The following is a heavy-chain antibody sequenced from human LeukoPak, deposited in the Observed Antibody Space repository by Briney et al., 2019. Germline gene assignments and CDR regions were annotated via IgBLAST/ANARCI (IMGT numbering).Heavy chain of an antibody. CDR3: ARGNDAFDI. CDR2: IYYSGST. J-gene: IGHJ3*02. Sequence: SQTLSLTCTVSGGSISSGDYYWSWIRQPPGKGLEWIGYIYYSGSTSYNPSLKSRVTISIDTSKNQFSLKQSSVTAADTAVYYCARGNDAFDIWGQGTMVTVSS. CDR1: GGSISSGDYY. V-gene: IGHV4-30-4*08.